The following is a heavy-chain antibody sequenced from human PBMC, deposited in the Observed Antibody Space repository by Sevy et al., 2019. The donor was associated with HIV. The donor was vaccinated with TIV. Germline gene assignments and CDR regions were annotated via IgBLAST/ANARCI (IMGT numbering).Heavy chain of an antibody. Sequence: ASVKVSCKASGGTFSSYAISWVRQAPGQGLEWMGGIIPIFGTANYAQKFQGRVTITADESTSTDYMELSSLRSEDAAVYYCARVRITMVQGVYYYYGMNVWGQGTTVTVSS. D-gene: IGHD3-10*01. V-gene: IGHV1-69*13. CDR3: ARVRITMVQGVYYYYGMNV. CDR2: IIPIFGTA. J-gene: IGHJ6*02. CDR1: GGTFSSYA.